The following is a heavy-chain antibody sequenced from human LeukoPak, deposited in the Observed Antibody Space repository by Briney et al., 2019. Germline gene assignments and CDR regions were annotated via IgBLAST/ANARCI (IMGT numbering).Heavy chain of an antibody. D-gene: IGHD3-22*01. CDR3: ARDPEYYYDSSGYSPGAFDI. J-gene: IGHJ3*02. CDR2: ISSSSSTT. V-gene: IGHV3-48*02. Sequence: GGSLRLSCAASGSTFSSYRMNWVRQAPGKGLEWVSYISSSSSTTYYADSVKGRFTISRDNAKNSLYLQMNSLRDEDTAVYYCARDPEYYYDSSGYSPGAFDIWGPGTMVTVSS. CDR1: GSTFSSYR.